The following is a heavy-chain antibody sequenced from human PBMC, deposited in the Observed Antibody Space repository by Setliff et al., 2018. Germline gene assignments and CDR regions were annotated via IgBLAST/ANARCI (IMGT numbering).Heavy chain of an antibody. Sequence: GGSLRLSCAASXVTFRRQARHWVRQAQGQGLEWVAVMSNDGSDKNYAYSVKGRFTISRDNSKNTLYLQMTSLRAKDTAVYYCARTYVKDITXYYYYYYMDVWGKGTTVTVSS. D-gene: IGHD2-15*01. CDR3: ARTYVKDITXYYYYYYMDV. CDR1: XVTFRRQA. V-gene: IGHV3-30*01. J-gene: IGHJ6*03. CDR2: MSNDGSDK.